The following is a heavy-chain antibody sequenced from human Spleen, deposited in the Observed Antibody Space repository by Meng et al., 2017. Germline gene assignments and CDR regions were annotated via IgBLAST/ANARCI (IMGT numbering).Heavy chain of an antibody. CDR3: ARGRRGAAAGLYYFDY. J-gene: IGHJ4*02. CDR1: GYTFTSYG. Sequence: ASVNVSCKASGYTFTSYGISWVRQAPGQGLEWMGWMNPNSGNTGYAQKFQGRVTMTRNTSISTAYMELSSLRSEDTAVYYCARGRRGAAAGLYYFDYWGQGTLVTVSS. D-gene: IGHD6-13*01. V-gene: IGHV1-8*02. CDR2: MNPNSGNT.